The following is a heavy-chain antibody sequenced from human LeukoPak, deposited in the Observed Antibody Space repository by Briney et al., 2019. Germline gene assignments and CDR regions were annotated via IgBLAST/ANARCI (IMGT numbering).Heavy chain of an antibody. D-gene: IGHD2-2*01. CDR2: IYYSGST. CDR1: GGSMSNYY. Sequence: PSETLSLSCSVSGGSMSNYYWSWIRQPPGKGLEWIGYIYYSGSTNYNPSIKSRVTISVDTSKNQFSLILSSVTAADTAVYYCARDLRGTSCYDYWGPGTLVTVSS. CDR3: ARDLRGTSCYDY. J-gene: IGHJ4*02. V-gene: IGHV4-59*01.